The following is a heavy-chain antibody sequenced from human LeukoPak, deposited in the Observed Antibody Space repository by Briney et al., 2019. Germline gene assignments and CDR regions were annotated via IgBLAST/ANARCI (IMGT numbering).Heavy chain of an antibody. CDR1: GGSFSGYY. J-gene: IGHJ5*02. CDR3: ASHPVSPSDP. V-gene: IGHV4-34*01. CDR2: INHSGST. Sequence: SETLSLTCAVYGGSFSGYYWSWIRQPPGKGLEWIGEINHSGSTNYNPSLKSRVTISVDTSKNQFSLKLSSVTAADTAVYYCASHPVSPSDPWAQGTLVTFSS.